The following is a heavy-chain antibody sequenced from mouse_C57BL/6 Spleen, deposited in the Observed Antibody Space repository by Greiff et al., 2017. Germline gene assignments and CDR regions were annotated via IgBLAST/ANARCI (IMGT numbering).Heavy chain of an antibody. CDR2: IYPRSGNT. V-gene: IGHV1-81*01. CDR1: GYTFTSYG. D-gene: IGHD2-4*01. Sequence: QVQLKESGAELARPGASVKLSCKASGYTFTSYGISWVKQRTGQGLEWIGEIYPRSGNTYYNEKFKGKATLTADKSSSTAYMELRSLTSEDPAVYFCARSGTMITTCDYWGQGTTLTVSS. J-gene: IGHJ2*01. CDR3: ARSGTMITTCDY.